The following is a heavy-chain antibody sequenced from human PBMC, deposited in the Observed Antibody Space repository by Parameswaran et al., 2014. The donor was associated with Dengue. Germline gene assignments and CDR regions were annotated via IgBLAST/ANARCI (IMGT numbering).Heavy chain of an antibody. CDR3: AKDYGDYAPGDYYYGMDV. J-gene: IGHJ6*02. D-gene: IGHD4-17*01. CDR2: ISGSGGST. V-gene: IGHV3-23*01. Sequence: VRQAPGKGLEWVSAISGSGGSTYYADSVKGRFTISRDNSKNTLYLQMNSLRAEDTAVYYCAKDYGDYAPGDYYYGMDVWGQGTTVTVSS.